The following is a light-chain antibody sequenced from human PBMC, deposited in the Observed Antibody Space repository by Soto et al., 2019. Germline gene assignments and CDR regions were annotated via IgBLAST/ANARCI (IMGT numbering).Light chain of an antibody. CDR3: QHRANWPPT. CDR1: QSVSSSY. Sequence: EIVLTQSPCTLSFSPWERSTLSFMASQSVSSSYLAWYQQKPGQAPRLLIYDVSSRATDIPARFSGSGFGTDFTLTISSLEPEDFALYYCQHRANWPPTFGQGTRLEIK. J-gene: IGKJ5*01. CDR2: DVS. V-gene: IGKV3D-20*02.